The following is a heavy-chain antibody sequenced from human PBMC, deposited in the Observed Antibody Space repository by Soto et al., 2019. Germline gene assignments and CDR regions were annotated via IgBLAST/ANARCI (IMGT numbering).Heavy chain of an antibody. Sequence: SVKVSCKASGYTFASYDITWVRQATGQGLEWMGWMNPHSGNTGYAQKFQGRVTMTRNTSISTAYMELSSLTSADTAVYYCARGRGVGTGDYWGQATPDTVSS. D-gene: IGHD3-10*01. J-gene: IGHJ4*02. CDR3: ARGRGVGTGDY. V-gene: IGHV1-8*01. CDR2: MNPHSGNT. CDR1: GYTFASYD.